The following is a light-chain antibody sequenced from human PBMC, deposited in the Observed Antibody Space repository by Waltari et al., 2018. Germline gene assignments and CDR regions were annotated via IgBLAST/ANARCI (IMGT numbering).Light chain of an antibody. Sequence: DIQMTQSPSSLSASVGDSVTITCRASQNINNYLNWYKQKPGKAPQLLIYSASGLQNGVPSRFSASGFGTDFALTISSLQPEDFATYYCQQSYSSPPWTFGQGTKVEIK. J-gene: IGKJ1*01. CDR1: QNINNY. CDR2: SAS. CDR3: QQSYSSPPWT. V-gene: IGKV1-39*01.